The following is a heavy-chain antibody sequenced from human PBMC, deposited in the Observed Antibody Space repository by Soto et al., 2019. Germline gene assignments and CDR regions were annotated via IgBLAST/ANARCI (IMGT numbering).Heavy chain of an antibody. J-gene: IGHJ1*01. CDR3: ARVIAARRSAFQP. Sequence: SETLSLTCAVYGGSFSGYYWSWIRQPPGKGLEWIGEINHSGSTNYNPSLKSRVTISVDTSKNQFSLKLSSVTAADTAVYYCARVIAARRSAFQPWGQGTLVTVSS. V-gene: IGHV4-34*01. CDR2: INHSGST. D-gene: IGHD6-6*01. CDR1: GGSFSGYY.